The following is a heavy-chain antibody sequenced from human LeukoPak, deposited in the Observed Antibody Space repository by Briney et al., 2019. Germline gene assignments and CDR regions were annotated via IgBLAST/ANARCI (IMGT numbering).Heavy chain of an antibody. V-gene: IGHV4-39*07. D-gene: IGHD2-21*01. J-gene: IGHJ4*02. Sequence: PSETLSLTCSVSGGSISSSSYYWGWIRQPPGKGLEWIGSIYYSGSTYYNPSLKSRVTISVDTSKNQFSLKLSSVTAADTAVYHCARDATRGGDFDYWGQGTLVTVSS. CDR3: ARDATRGGDFDY. CDR1: GGSISSSSYY. CDR2: IYYSGST.